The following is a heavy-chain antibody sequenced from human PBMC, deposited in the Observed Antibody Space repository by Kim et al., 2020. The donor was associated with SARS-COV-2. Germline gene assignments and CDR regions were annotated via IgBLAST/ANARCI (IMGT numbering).Heavy chain of an antibody. CDR2: KGDT. V-gene: IGHV1-18*01. J-gene: IGHJ4*02. Sequence: KGDTNDAQKLQGRVTMTTEASTSTVYMELRSLRSDDAAVYYCARDPGLDYWGQGTLVTVSS. CDR3: ARDPGLDY.